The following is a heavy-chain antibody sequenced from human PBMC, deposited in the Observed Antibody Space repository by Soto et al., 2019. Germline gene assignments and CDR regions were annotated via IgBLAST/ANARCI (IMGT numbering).Heavy chain of an antibody. CDR3: AITHLRFGEHHY. D-gene: IGHD3-10*01. J-gene: IGHJ4*02. Sequence: QVQLVQSGAEVKKPGASVKVSCKASGYTFTSYDINWVRQATGQGLEWMGWMNPNSGNTGYAQKFQGRVTMTRKTSISTAYMGLSSLRSEDTAVYYCAITHLRFGEHHYWGQGTLVTVSS. CDR2: MNPNSGNT. CDR1: GYTFTSYD. V-gene: IGHV1-8*01.